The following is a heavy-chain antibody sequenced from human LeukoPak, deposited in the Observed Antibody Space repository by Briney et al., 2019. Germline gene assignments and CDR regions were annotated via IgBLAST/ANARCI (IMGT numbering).Heavy chain of an antibody. D-gene: IGHD3-10*01. CDR3: AKALLLFISDYFDY. CDR1: GFTFSSYA. V-gene: IGHV3-23*01. Sequence: PGGSLRLSCAASGFTFSSYAMNWVRQAPGKGLEWVAGISSGDRTFHAESVKGRFTISRDNSKNTLYLQMNSLRAEDTAVYYCAKALLLFISDYFDYWGQGTLVTVSS. J-gene: IGHJ4*02. CDR2: ISSGDRT.